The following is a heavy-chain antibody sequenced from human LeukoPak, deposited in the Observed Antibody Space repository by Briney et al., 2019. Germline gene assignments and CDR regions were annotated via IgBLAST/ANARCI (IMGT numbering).Heavy chain of an antibody. CDR2: ITGGGDSA. CDR3: VSGDTGSGYYY. CDR1: GFTFSSHA. J-gene: IGHJ4*02. Sequence: GGSLRLSCGASGFTFSSHAMSWVHQTPERGLEWVSAITGGGDSAYYPDSVKGRFTISRDNSKNTLYLQMNNLGAEDMALYYCVSGDTGSGYYYWGQGTLVTVSS. V-gene: IGHV3-23*01. D-gene: IGHD3-22*01.